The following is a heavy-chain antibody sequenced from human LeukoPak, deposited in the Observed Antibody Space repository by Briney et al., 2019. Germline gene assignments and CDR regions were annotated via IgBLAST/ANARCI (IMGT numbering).Heavy chain of an antibody. CDR3: ARHDDILTGYPDY. D-gene: IGHD3-9*01. J-gene: IGHJ4*02. Sequence: PSETLSLTCTVSGGSISSSSYYWGWIRQPPGKGLEWIGSIYYSGSTYYNPSLKSRVTISVDTSKNQFSLKLSSVTAADTAVYYCARHDDILTGYPDYWGQGTLVTVSS. V-gene: IGHV4-39*01. CDR1: GGSISSSSYY. CDR2: IYYSGST.